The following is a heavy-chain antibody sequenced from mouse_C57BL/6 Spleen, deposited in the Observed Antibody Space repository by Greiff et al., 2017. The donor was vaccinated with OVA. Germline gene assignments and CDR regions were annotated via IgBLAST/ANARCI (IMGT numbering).Heavy chain of an antibody. CDR1: GYTFTSYW. V-gene: IGHV1-64*01. CDR3: ARSEGIITTVYFDY. J-gene: IGHJ2*01. Sequence: VQLQQPGAELVKPGASVKLSCKASGYTFTSYWMHWVKQRPGQGLEWIGMIHPNSGSTNYNEKFKSKATLTVDKSSSTAYMQLSSLTSEDSAVYYVARSEGIITTVYFDYWGQGTTLTVSS. CDR2: IHPNSGST. D-gene: IGHD1-1*01.